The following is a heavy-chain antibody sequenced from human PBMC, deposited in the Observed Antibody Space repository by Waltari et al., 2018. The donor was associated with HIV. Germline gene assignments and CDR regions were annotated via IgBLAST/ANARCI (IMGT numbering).Heavy chain of an antibody. CDR1: GYDFTSLG. CDR2: IWAYDGNS. CDR3: ARGGGSWIQETHYYKAFDV. V-gene: IGHV1-18*01. Sequence: QLLQSGDETRKPGASVKISCKASGYDFTSLGITWVRRAPGVGLGWVGWIWAYDGNSDVDRKFKDRVSLTTDSSTTTAFLEGRSLKLDKTAIYYCARGGGSWIQETHYYKAFDVWGHGTTVIVSS. J-gene: IGHJ6*01. D-gene: IGHD5-18*01.